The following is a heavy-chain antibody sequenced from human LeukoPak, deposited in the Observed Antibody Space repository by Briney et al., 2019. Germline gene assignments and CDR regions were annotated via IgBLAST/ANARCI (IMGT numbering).Heavy chain of an antibody. Sequence: RGSLRLSCAAPGFPFSSYAMSWVRLTPGKGLEWVSAISGSGDSTYYADSVKGRFTISRDNSKNTLFLQMNSLRAEDTAVYYCAKSHASIWNVYDYLGQGTTVTVSS. CDR3: AKSHASIWNVYDY. J-gene: IGHJ4*02. CDR1: GFPFSSYA. CDR2: ISGSGDST. D-gene: IGHD1-1*01. V-gene: IGHV3-23*01.